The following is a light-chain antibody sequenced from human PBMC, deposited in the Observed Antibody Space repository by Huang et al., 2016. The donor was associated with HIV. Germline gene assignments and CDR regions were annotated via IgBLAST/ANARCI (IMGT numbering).Light chain of an antibody. Sequence: EIVMTQSPATLSVSPVGRATLSCRASQSVGSNLAWYQQKPGQAPRLLIYAASNRATGVPARFRGSGSGKEFTLTISDLQSEDFVVYYCHQYSDWPITFGPGTKLDIK. V-gene: IGKV3-15*01. CDR2: AAS. J-gene: IGKJ3*01. CDR1: QSVGSN. CDR3: HQYSDWPIT.